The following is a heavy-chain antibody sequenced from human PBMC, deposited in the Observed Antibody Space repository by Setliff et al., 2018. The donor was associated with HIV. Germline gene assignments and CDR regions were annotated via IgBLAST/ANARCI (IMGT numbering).Heavy chain of an antibody. J-gene: IGHJ4*02. V-gene: IGHV1-69*13. CDR3: ASPRLDWSFSHSDY. Sequence: SVKVSCKSSGYTFTAHHIHWVRQAPGQGPEWMGAIIPHFDAPQYAQKFQGRVTITADQSTSTAYMELSGLTSEDTAVYYCASPRLDWSFSHSDYWGQGTPVTVSS. CDR1: GYTFTAHH. CDR2: IIPHFDAP. D-gene: IGHD3-9*01.